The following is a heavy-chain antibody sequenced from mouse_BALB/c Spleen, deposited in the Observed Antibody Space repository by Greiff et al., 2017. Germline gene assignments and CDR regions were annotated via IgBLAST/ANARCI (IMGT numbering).Heavy chain of an antibody. CDR1: GFNIKDTY. V-gene: IGHV14-3*02. D-gene: IGHD2-10*02. CDR3: ARSYGNYRGVYFDY. J-gene: IGHJ2*01. Sequence: EVQGVESGAELVKPGASVKLSCSASGFNIKDTYMHWVKQRPEQGLEWIGRIDPANGNTKYDPKFQGKATITADTSSNTAYLQLSSLTSEDTAVYYCARSYGNYRGVYFDYWGQGTTLTVSS. CDR2: IDPANGNT.